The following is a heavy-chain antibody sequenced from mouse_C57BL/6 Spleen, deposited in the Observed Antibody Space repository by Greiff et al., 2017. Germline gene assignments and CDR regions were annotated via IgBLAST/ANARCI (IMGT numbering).Heavy chain of an antibody. Sequence: DVMLVESGEGLVKPGGSLKLSCAASGFTFSSYAMSWVRQTPEKRLEWVAYISSGGDYIYYADTVKGRFTISRDNARNTLYLQMSSLKFEDTAMYYCTRAWDDAMDYWGQGTSVTVSS. CDR1: GFTFSSYA. V-gene: IGHV5-9-1*02. D-gene: IGHD4-1*01. CDR2: ISSGGDYI. CDR3: TRAWDDAMDY. J-gene: IGHJ4*01.